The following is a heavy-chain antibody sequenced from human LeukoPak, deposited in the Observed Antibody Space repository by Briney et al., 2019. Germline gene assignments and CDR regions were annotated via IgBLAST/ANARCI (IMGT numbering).Heavy chain of an antibody. Sequence: SETLSLTCAVSGYSISSGYYWGWIRQPPGKGLEWIGSIYHSGNTYYNPSLKSRVTISVDTSKNQFSLKLSSVTAADTAVYYCARRLYDSSGDGAFDIWGQGTMVTVSS. CDR3: ARRLYDSSGDGAFDI. J-gene: IGHJ3*02. CDR2: IYHSGNT. CDR1: GYSISSGYY. V-gene: IGHV4-38-2*01. D-gene: IGHD3-22*01.